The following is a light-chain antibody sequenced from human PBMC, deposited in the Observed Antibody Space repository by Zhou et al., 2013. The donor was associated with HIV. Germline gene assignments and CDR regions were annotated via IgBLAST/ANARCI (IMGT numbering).Light chain of an antibody. J-gene: IGKJ1*01. CDR2: AAS. Sequence: DIQMTQSPSSLSASVGDRITITCRASQSITNYLNWYQYKPGNAPNLLLYAASRLENGVPSRFRGSGSGTHYTLTISSLQPEDFATYYCQQTFSAWTFGQGTKVDIK. V-gene: IGKV1-39*01. CDR3: QQTFSAWT. CDR1: QSITNY.